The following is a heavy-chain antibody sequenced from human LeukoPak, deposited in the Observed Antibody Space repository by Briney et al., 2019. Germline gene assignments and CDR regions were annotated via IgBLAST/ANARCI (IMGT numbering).Heavy chain of an antibody. Sequence: ASVKVSCKASGYTFTGYFIHWVRQAPGQGLEWMGWINPNSGGTNYAQKFQGRVTMTRDTSISTAYMELSRLRSDDTAVYYCARAERYSSSWITFDYWGQGTLVTVSS. J-gene: IGHJ4*02. CDR1: GYTFTGYF. D-gene: IGHD6-13*01. V-gene: IGHV1-2*02. CDR3: ARAERYSSSWITFDY. CDR2: INPNSGGT.